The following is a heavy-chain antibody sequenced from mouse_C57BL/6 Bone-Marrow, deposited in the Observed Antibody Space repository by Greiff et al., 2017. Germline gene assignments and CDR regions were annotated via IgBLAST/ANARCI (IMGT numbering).Heavy chain of an antibody. J-gene: IGHJ4*01. CDR3: ARDNYGSSYAKDY. V-gene: IGHV5-16*01. Sequence: EVQLVESEGGLVQPGSSMKLSCTASGFTFSDYYMAWVRQVPEKGLEWVANINYDGSSTYYLDSLKSRFIISRDNAKNMLYLQMSSLKSEDTATYYCARDNYGSSYAKDYWGQGTSVTVAS. D-gene: IGHD1-1*01. CDR2: INYDGSST. CDR1: GFTFSDYY.